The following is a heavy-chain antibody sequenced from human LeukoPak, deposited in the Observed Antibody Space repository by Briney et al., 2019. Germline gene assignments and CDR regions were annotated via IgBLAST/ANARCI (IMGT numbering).Heavy chain of an antibody. CDR2: INPNSGGT. J-gene: IGHJ5*02. CDR3: ARLGYCSSTSCYGIDP. Sequence: ASVKVSCKASGYTFTGYYMHWVRQAPGQGLEWMGWINPNSGGTNYAQKFQGRVTISADKSISTAYLQWSSLKASDTAMYYCARLGYCSSTSCYGIDPWGQGTLVTVSS. V-gene: IGHV1-2*02. CDR1: GYTFTGYY. D-gene: IGHD2-2*01.